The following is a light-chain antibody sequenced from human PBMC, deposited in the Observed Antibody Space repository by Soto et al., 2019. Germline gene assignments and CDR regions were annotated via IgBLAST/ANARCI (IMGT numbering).Light chain of an antibody. CDR2: QAS. V-gene: IGKV1-5*03. CDR1: QNIADW. CDR3: QQYNSVSQT. Sequence: DIQMTQSPSTLSASVGDRVTITCRASQNIADWLAWYQQKPGKAPILLMYQASTLETGVPSRFSGSGSGTEFTLAISSLHPDNFATYYCQQYNSVSQTFAQETKVAIK. J-gene: IGKJ1*01.